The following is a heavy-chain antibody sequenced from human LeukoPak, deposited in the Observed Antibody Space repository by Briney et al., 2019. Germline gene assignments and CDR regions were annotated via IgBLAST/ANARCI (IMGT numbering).Heavy chain of an antibody. D-gene: IGHD3-16*02. Sequence: SETLSLTCAVYGGSFSGYYWSWIRQPPGKGLEWIGEINHSGSTNYNPSLKSRVTISVDTSKNLFSLKLSSVTAADTAVYYCARHYVWGSYRYRSDFDYWGQGTLVTVSS. CDR2: INHSGST. V-gene: IGHV4-34*01. CDR1: GGSFSGYY. CDR3: ARHYVWGSYRYRSDFDY. J-gene: IGHJ4*02.